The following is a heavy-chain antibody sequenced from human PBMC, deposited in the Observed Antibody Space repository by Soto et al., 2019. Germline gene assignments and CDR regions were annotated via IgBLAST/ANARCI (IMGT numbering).Heavy chain of an antibody. Sequence: GGSLRLSCAASGFTFSSYAMSWVRQAPGKGLEWVSAISGSGGSTYYADSVKGRFTISRDNSKNTLYLQMNSLRAEDTAVYYYAKSTYYDFWSGPKSNYYGMDVWGQGTTVTVSS. CDR1: GFTFSSYA. D-gene: IGHD3-3*01. CDR2: ISGSGGST. J-gene: IGHJ6*02. V-gene: IGHV3-23*01. CDR3: AKSTYYDFWSGPKSNYYGMDV.